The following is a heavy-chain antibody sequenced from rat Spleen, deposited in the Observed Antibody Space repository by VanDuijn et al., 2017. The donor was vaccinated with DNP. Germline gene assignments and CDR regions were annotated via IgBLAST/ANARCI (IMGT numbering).Heavy chain of an antibody. CDR3: ARHRYAMDA. V-gene: IGHV5-7*01. Sequence: EVQLVESGGGLVQPGRSLKLSCAASGFTFSNYDMAWVRQAPKKGLEWVATISYDGSSTYYRDSVKGRFTISRDNAKSTLYLQRDSLRSEDTATYYCARHRYAMDAWGQGTSVTVSS. J-gene: IGHJ4*01. CDR1: GFTFSNYD. CDR2: ISYDGSST.